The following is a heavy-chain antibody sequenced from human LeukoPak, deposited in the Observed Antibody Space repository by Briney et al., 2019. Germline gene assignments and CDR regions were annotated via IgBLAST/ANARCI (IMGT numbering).Heavy chain of an antibody. Sequence: PGGSLRLSCAASGFTFSGYWMSWVRQAPGKGLEWVANIKQDGSEKYYVDSVKGRFTISRDNAKRSLYLEMNSLGADDTVVYYCARDLHSYGYFYFDNWGQGTLVTVSS. CDR3: ARDLHSYGYFYFDN. CDR2: IKQDGSEK. CDR1: GFTFSGYW. D-gene: IGHD5-18*01. J-gene: IGHJ4*02. V-gene: IGHV3-7*03.